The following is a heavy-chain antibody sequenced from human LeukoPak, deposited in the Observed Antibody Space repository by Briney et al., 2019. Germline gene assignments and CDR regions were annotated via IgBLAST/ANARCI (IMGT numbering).Heavy chain of an antibody. CDR1: GGSISSGSYY. D-gene: IGHD3-16*01. CDR2: IYTSGST. V-gene: IGHV4-61*02. Sequence: SETLSLTCTVSGGSISSGSYYWSWIRQPAGKGLECIGRIYTSGSTNYNPSLKSRVAISVDTSKNQFSLKLSSVTAADTAVYYCAREGHRGSNWFDPWGQGTLVTVSS. CDR3: AREGHRGSNWFDP. J-gene: IGHJ5*02.